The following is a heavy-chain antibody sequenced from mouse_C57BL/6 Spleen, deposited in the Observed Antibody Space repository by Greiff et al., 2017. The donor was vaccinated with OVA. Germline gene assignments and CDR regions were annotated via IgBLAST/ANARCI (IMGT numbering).Heavy chain of an antibody. D-gene: IGHD1-1*01. CDR1: GYTFTDHT. CDR2: IYPRDGST. Sequence: VQLQQSDAELVKPGASVKISCKVSGYTFTDHTIHWMKQRPEQGLEWIGYIYPRDGSTNYNEKFKGKATLTADKSSSTAYMQLNSLTSEDAAVYFCARVDYYGSSRDYWGQGTTLTVSS. J-gene: IGHJ2*01. CDR3: ARVDYYGSSRDY. V-gene: IGHV1-78*01.